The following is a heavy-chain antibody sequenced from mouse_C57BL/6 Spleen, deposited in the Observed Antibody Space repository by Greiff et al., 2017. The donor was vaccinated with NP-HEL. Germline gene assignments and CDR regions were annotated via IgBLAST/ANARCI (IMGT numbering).Heavy chain of an antibody. CDR1: GFSLTSYG. V-gene: IGHV2-5*01. CDR2: IWRGGST. CDR3: AKNPGSTLYYAMDY. D-gene: IGHD1-1*01. Sequence: VKLVESGPGLVQPSQSLSITCTVSGFSLTSYGVHWVRQSPGKGLEWLGVIWRGGSTDYNAAFMSRLSITKDNSKSQVFFKMNSLQADDTAIYYCAKNPGSTLYYAMDYWGQGTSVTVSS. J-gene: IGHJ4*01.